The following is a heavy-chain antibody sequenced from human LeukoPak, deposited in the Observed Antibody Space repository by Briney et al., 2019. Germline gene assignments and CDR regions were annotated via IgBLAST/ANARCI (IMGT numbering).Heavy chain of an antibody. Sequence: KPSETLSLTCTVSGGSIRSYYWSWIRQPPGKGLEWIGYIYYSGSTNYNPSLKSRVTTSVDTSKNQFSLKLSSVTAADTAVYYCAGTTLAVAGTFDYWGQGTLVTVSS. J-gene: IGHJ4*02. D-gene: IGHD6-19*01. CDR3: AGTTLAVAGTFDY. V-gene: IGHV4-59*08. CDR2: IYYSGST. CDR1: GGSIRSYY.